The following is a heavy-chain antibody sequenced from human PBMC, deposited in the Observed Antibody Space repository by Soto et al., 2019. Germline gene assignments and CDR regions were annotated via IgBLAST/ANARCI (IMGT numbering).Heavy chain of an antibody. CDR1: VFTFAIYA. J-gene: IGHJ4*02. V-gene: IGHV3-23*01. CDR2: LYGNSGGI. Sequence: PWGSLRISCASSVFTFAIYAMTWVRQAPGKGLESVAGLYGNSGGIQYSDSVKGRFTISRDNSKNIVYLQMNSLRVEDTAVYFCAKDAVPGDGVWLMDHWGQGTMVTVSS. CDR3: AKDAVPGDGVWLMDH. D-gene: IGHD4-17*01.